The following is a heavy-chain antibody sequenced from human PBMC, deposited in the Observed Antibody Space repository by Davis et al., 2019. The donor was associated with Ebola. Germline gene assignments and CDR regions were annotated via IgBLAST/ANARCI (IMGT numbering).Heavy chain of an antibody. CDR3: VRGYY. J-gene: IGHJ4*02. CDR1: GYSFTSYW. V-gene: IGHV5-51*01. Sequence: PGGSLRLSCKGSGYSFTSYWIGWVRQMPGKGLEWMGIIYSGDSDTRYSPSFQGQVTMTADKSISTAYLHWSSLKASDTAIYYCVRGYYWGQGTLVTVSS. D-gene: IGHD3-22*01. CDR2: IYSGDSDT.